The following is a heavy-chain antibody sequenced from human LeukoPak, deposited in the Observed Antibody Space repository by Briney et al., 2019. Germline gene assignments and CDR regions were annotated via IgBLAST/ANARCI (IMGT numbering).Heavy chain of an antibody. Sequence: SETLSLTCTVSGGSIRSYFWSWLRQPPGKGLEWIGYIWDTAITDYNPSLKSRVTISLDTSKNHFSLKLRSVTAADTALYFCARGLVLATDDAFDIWGQGTLVTVSS. CDR1: GGSIRSYF. J-gene: IGHJ3*02. CDR3: ARGLVLATDDAFDI. V-gene: IGHV4-59*01. CDR2: IWDTAIT. D-gene: IGHD5-12*01.